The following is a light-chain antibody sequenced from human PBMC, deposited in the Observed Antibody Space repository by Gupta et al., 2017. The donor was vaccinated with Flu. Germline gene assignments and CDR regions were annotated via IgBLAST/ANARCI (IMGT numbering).Light chain of an antibody. J-gene: IGKJ4*01. Sequence: DLVLTQTPVSLPVTPGDPASISCRSSQSLLDSDDGYTYLDWYLQRPAQSPQLLINSLFSRASGVLDGFISSRSGTDVTLKISSVEAADVGVDYCMQRRQFPLTFGGGTKVEIK. V-gene: IGKV2-40*01. CDR2: SLF. CDR3: MQRRQFPLT. CDR1: QSLLDSDDGYTY.